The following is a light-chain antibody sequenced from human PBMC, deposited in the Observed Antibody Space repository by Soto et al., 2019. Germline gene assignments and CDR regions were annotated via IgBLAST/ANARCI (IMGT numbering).Light chain of an antibody. CDR1: SSDVGAHNY. Sequence: QSALTQPASVSRSPGQSIAISCTGTSSDVGAHNYVSWYQQHPGKAPKLMIYDVSNRPSGVSTRFSGFKSGNTASLTISGLQAEDEADYYCSSYTGTTTLVIFGGGTKLTVL. CDR2: DVS. V-gene: IGLV2-14*03. J-gene: IGLJ2*01. CDR3: SSYTGTTTLVI.